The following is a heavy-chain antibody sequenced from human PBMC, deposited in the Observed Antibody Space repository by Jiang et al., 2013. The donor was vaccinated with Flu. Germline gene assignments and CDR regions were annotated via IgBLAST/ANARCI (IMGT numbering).Heavy chain of an antibody. CDR3: ARQGSGRGGAFDI. V-gene: IGHV5-51*01. J-gene: IGHJ3*02. D-gene: IGHD2-15*01. Sequence: GAEVKKPGESLKISCKASGYSFTSCWIGWVRQMPGKGLEWMGIIYPGDSDTRYRPSFEGQVTISVDKSINTAYLHWSSLKASDTAMYYCARQGSGRGGAFDIWGQGTMVTVSS. CDR1: GYSFTSCW. CDR2: IYPGDSDT.